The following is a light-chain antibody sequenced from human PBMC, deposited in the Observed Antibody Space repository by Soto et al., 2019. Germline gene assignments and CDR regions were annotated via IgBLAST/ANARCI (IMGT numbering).Light chain of an antibody. CDR3: QQHGGSPPIT. Sequence: EIVLTQSPGTLSLSPGERATLSCRASQSVSSRYLTWYQQKPGQAPRLLIYGASSRATGIPDRFSGSGSGTDFTLTISRLEPEDFAVYSCQQHGGSPPITFGQGTRLEIK. J-gene: IGKJ5*01. V-gene: IGKV3-20*01. CDR1: QSVSSRY. CDR2: GAS.